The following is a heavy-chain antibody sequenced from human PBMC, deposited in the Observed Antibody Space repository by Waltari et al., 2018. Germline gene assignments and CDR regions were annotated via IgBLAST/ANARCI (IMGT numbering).Heavy chain of an antibody. CDR3: ARLLNGAFDF. V-gene: IGHV4-38-2*01. CDR1: GYSIGRGYY. D-gene: IGHD2-8*01. J-gene: IGHJ3*01. Sequence: QVQLQESGPGLEKHSETLSLTCAVSGYSIGRGYYWGWIRQPPGKGLEWIGRIYHSGSTYYNPALKSRVTISVDTSKNQFSLKLSSVTAADTAVYYCARLLNGAFDFWGQGTMVTVSS. CDR2: IYHSGST.